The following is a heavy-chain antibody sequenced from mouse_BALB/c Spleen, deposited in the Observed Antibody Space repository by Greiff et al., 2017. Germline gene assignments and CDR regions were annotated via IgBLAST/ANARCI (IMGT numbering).Heavy chain of an antibody. CDR2: ISSGSSTI. CDR3: ARWSGTKALYAMDY. D-gene: IGHD1-2*01. Sequence: DVMLVESGGGLVQPGGSRKLSCAASGFTFSSFGMHWVRQAPEKGLEWVAYISSGSSTIYYADTVKGRFTISRDNPKNTLFLQMTSLRSEDTARYYCARWSGTKALYAMDYWGQGTSVTVSS. V-gene: IGHV5-17*02. J-gene: IGHJ4*01. CDR1: GFTFSSFG.